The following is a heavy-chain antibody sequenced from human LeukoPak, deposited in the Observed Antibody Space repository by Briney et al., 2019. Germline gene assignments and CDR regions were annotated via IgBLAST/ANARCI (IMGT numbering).Heavy chain of an antibody. CDR1: GFTFSSYS. J-gene: IGHJ4*02. D-gene: IGHD2-2*01. Sequence: GGSLRLSCAASGFTFSSYSMNWVRQAPGKGLEWVSSISSSSSSYIYYADSVKGRFTISRDNAKNSLYLQMNSLRAEDTAVYYCAREDKQYQINYWGQGTLVTVSS. CDR2: ISSSSSSYI. V-gene: IGHV3-21*01. CDR3: AREDKQYQINY.